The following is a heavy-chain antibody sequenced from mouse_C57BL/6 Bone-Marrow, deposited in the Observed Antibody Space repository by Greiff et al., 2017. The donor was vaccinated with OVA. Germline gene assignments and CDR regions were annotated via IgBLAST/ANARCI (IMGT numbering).Heavy chain of an antibody. J-gene: IGHJ3*01. V-gene: IGHV1-54*01. CDR3: AKSRYYYGSSNGFAY. CDR1: GYAFTNYL. CDR2: INPGSGGT. D-gene: IGHD1-1*01. Sequence: QVQLQQSGAELVRSGTSVKVSCKASGYAFTNYLIEWVKQRPGQGLEWIGVINPGSGGTNNNEKFKGKATLTADKSSSTAYMQHSSLTSEDSAVYVGAKSRYYYGSSNGFAYWGQGTLVTVSA.